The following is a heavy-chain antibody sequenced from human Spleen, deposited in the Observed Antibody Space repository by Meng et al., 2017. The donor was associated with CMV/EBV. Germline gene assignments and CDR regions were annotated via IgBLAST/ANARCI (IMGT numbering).Heavy chain of an antibody. CDR1: GFTFSSYS. Sequence: GGSLRLSCAASGFTFSSYSMNWVRQAPGKGLEWVSSISSGSNYIYYADSVKGRFTISRDNAKNSLYLQVNSLRDEDTAVYYCARAGGVYYDSSGYFEYWGQGTLVTVSS. CDR2: ISSGSNYI. CDR3: ARAGGVYYDSSGYFEY. J-gene: IGHJ4*02. D-gene: IGHD3-22*01. V-gene: IGHV3-21*01.